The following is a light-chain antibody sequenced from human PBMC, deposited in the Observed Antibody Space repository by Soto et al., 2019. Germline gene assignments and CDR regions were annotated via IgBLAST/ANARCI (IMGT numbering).Light chain of an antibody. V-gene: IGKV1-39*01. Sequence: DIQMTQSPSSLSASVGDRVTITCPAGHTINNYLNWYQQRTGKAPKLLIYAASSLQSGVPSRFRGSGSGTDFTLTITSLHPEDLETYFCQQSYSTPPTFGQGTKVEIK. CDR3: QQSYSTPPT. CDR1: HTINNY. J-gene: IGKJ1*01. CDR2: AAS.